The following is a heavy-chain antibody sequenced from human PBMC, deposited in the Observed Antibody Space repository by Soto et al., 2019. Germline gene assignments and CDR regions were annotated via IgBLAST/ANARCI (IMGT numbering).Heavy chain of an antibody. J-gene: IGHJ6*02. CDR2: IYHSGST. D-gene: IGHD3-10*01. Sequence: SETLSLTCAVYGGSLSRYYWTWIRQPPGKGLEWIGEIYHSGSTNYSPSLKSRLTISVDTSKNQFSLKVSSVTAADTAVYYCASRKSTMIRGVATYGMDVWGQGTTVTVSS. CDR3: ASRKSTMIRGVATYGMDV. CDR1: GGSLSRYY. V-gene: IGHV4-34*01.